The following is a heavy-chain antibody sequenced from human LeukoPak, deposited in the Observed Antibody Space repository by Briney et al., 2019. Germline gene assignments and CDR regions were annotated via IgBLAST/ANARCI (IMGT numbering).Heavy chain of an antibody. V-gene: IGHV3-48*01. Sequence: GGSLRLSCAASGFTFSTYSMNWVRQAPGKGLEWVAYISSSTTTIHYAGSVKGRFTISRDNAKNALYLQMNSLRAEDTAVYYCARDEVGYDSSGYLFDYWGQGTLVTVSS. CDR2: ISSSTTTI. D-gene: IGHD3-22*01. CDR3: ARDEVGYDSSGYLFDY. J-gene: IGHJ4*02. CDR1: GFTFSTYS.